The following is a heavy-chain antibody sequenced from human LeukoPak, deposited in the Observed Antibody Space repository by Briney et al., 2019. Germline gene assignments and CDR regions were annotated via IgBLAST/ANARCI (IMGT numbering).Heavy chain of an antibody. CDR3: ARPLGRGVYSGYDFEY. D-gene: IGHD5-12*01. V-gene: IGHV1-18*01. Sequence: ASVKVSCKASGYTFTSYSITWVRQAPGQGLAWMGWISTYTGITHYAQKLQGRVTVTTDTSTSTAYMELRSLRSDDTAVYYCARPLGRGVYSGYDFEYWGQGTLVTVSS. CDR2: ISTYTGIT. CDR1: GYTFTSYS. J-gene: IGHJ4*02.